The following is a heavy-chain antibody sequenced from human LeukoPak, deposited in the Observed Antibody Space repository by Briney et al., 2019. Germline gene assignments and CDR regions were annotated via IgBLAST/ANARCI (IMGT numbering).Heavy chain of an antibody. CDR3: ARSQGTQLWYSY. D-gene: IGHD5-18*01. J-gene: IGHJ4*02. Sequence: ASVKVSCKASGYSFTAYYMHWVRQAPGQGLEWMGWIDPNSGGTNYAQNFQGRVSMTRDTSISTAYMELSRLRSDDTAVYYCARSQGTQLWYSYWGQGTLVTVSS. CDR1: GYSFTAYY. CDR2: IDPNSGGT. V-gene: IGHV1-2*02.